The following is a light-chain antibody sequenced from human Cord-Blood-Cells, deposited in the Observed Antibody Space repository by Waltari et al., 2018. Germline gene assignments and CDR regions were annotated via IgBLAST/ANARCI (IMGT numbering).Light chain of an antibody. J-gene: IGLJ3*02. CDR3: CSYAGSYTLV. CDR1: ISAVGGYNY. Sequence: QSALTQPRSVSGSPGPSVTLSCPGPISAVGGYNYVSWYQQHPGKAPKLMIYDVSKRPSGVPDRFSGSKSGNTASLTISGLQAEDEADYYCCSYAGSYTLVFGGGTKLTVL. CDR2: DVS. V-gene: IGLV2-11*01.